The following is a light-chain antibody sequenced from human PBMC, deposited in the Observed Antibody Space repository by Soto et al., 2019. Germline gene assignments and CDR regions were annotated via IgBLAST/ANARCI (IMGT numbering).Light chain of an antibody. CDR1: QSISSW. CDR3: QHYNGYPRT. J-gene: IGKJ1*01. Sequence: DIQITQSPSTLSASVGDRVTITCRASQSISSWLAWYQQKPGKVPKVLIYKASSLESGVPSRFSGSGSGTEFTLTISSLQPDDSATYYCQHYNGYPRTFGQGTKVEVK. V-gene: IGKV1-5*03. CDR2: KAS.